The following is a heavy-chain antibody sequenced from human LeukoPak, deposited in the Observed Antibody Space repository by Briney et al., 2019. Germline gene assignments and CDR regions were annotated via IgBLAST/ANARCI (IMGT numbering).Heavy chain of an antibody. V-gene: IGHV4-39*01. Sequence: SETLSLTCTVSGGSISSSSYYWGWIRQPPGKGLEWIGSIYYSGSTYYNPSLKSRVTISVDTSKNQFSLKLSSVTAADTAVYYCARHRLVAATVFDPWGQGTLVTVSS. CDR1: GGSISSSSYY. J-gene: IGHJ5*02. CDR3: ARHRLVAATVFDP. CDR2: IYYSGST. D-gene: IGHD2-15*01.